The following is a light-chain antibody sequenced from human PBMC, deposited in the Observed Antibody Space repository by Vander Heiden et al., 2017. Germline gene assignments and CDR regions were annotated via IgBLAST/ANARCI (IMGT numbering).Light chain of an antibody. Sequence: DIQMDQSPSSLSASIGDRVTITCRASQSIDSSLNWFQQKPGKAPKLLIYTAYSVQSGVPSRFTGSGSATEFTLTISSLQAEDFATYFCQQSHSAPYTFGQGTKVEMK. V-gene: IGKV1-39*01. CDR2: TAY. J-gene: IGKJ2*01. CDR1: QSIDSS. CDR3: QQSHSAPYT.